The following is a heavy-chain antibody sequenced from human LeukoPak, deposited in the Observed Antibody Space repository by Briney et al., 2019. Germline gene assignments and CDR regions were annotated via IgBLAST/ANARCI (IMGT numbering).Heavy chain of an antibody. V-gene: IGHV1-69*13. Sequence: SVKVSCKASGGTFSSYAISWVRQAPGQGLEWMGGIIPIFGTANYAQKSQGRVTITADESRSTAYMELSSLRSEDTAVYYCARDDRGGSSDYWGQGTLVTVSS. CDR2: IIPIFGTA. D-gene: IGHD2-15*01. CDR1: GGTFSSYA. CDR3: ARDDRGGSSDY. J-gene: IGHJ4*02.